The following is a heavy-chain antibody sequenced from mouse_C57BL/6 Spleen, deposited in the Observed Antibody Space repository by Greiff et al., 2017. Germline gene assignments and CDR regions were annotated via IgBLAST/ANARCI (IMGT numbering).Heavy chain of an antibody. CDR3: ARDDYEGPYAMDY. CDR1: GYSITSGYY. D-gene: IGHD2-4*01. Sequence: VQLKESGPGLVKPSQSLSLTCSVTGYSITSGYYWNWIRQFPGNKLEWMGYISYDGSNNYNPSLKNRISITRDTSKNQFFLKLNSVTTEDTATYYCARDDYEGPYAMDYWGQGTSVTVSS. CDR2: ISYDGSN. J-gene: IGHJ4*01. V-gene: IGHV3-6*01.